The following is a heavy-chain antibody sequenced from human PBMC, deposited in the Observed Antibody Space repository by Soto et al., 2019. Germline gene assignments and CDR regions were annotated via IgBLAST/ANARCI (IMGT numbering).Heavy chain of an antibody. CDR1: GFTFSSYG. Sequence: QVQLVESGGGVVQPGRSLRLSCAASGFTFSSYGMHWVRQASGKGLEWVAVIWYDGSNKYYADSVKGRFTISRDNSKNTLYLQMNSLRAEDTAVYYCARDSGYSGYKVDYWGQGTLVTVSS. J-gene: IGHJ4*02. CDR2: IWYDGSNK. V-gene: IGHV3-33*01. CDR3: ARDSGYSGYKVDY. D-gene: IGHD5-12*01.